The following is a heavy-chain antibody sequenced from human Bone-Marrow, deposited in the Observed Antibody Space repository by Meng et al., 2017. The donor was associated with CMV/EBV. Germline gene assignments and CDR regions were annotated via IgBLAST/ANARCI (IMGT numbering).Heavy chain of an antibody. J-gene: IGHJ5*02. D-gene: IGHD3-3*01. V-gene: IGHV3-30*02. CDR2: IRYDGSNK. CDR1: GFTFSSYG. CDR3: ARDRIRRNGFLEWFHTYNWFDP. Sequence: GESLKISCAASGFTFSSYGMHWVRQAPGKGLEWVAFIRYDGSNKYYADSVKGRFTISRDNSKDTLYLQMNSLRAEDTAVYYCARDRIRRNGFLEWFHTYNWFDPWGQGTLVTVSS.